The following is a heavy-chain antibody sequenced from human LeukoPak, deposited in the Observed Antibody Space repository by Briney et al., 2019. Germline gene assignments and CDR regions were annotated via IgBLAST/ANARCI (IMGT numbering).Heavy chain of an antibody. CDR1: GGTFSSYA. J-gene: IGHJ6*03. Sequence: GASVKVSCKASGGTFSSYAISWVRQAPGQGLEWMGGIIPIFGTANYAQKFQGRVTITTDESTSTAYMELSSLRSEDTAVYYCARGVVPAAPYPSLYYMDVWGKGTTVTVSS. D-gene: IGHD2-2*01. V-gene: IGHV1-69*05. CDR2: IIPIFGTA. CDR3: ARGVVPAAPYPSLYYMDV.